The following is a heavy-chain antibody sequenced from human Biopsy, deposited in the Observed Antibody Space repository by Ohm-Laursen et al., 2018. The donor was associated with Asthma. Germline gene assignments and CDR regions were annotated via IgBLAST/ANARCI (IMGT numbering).Heavy chain of an antibody. J-gene: IGHJ3*02. Sequence: ASVKGSCKASGYTFINYAIHWVRQAPGQRLEWMGWINAGNGNTKYSQKFQGRVTITRDTSASTAYMDLSSLRSEDTAVYYCARTYYDFLTGQVNDVFAIWGQGTMVTVSS. V-gene: IGHV1-3*01. CDR3: ARTYYDFLTGQVNDVFAI. CDR2: INAGNGNT. CDR1: GYTFINYA. D-gene: IGHD3-9*01.